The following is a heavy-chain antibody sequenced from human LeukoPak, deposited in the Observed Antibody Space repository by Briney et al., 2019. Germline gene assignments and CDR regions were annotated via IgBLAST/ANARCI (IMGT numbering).Heavy chain of an antibody. Sequence: GGSLRLSCAASGFTFSNAWMSWVRQAPGKGLEWVGRIKSKTDGGTTDYAAPVKGRFTISRDDSKNTLYLQMNSLKTEDTAVYYCTTDVAPLYYDFWSGYPFDYWGQGTLVTVSS. CDR1: GFTFSNAW. D-gene: IGHD3-3*01. J-gene: IGHJ4*02. CDR3: TTDVAPLYYDFWSGYPFDY. CDR2: IKSKTDGGTT. V-gene: IGHV3-15*01.